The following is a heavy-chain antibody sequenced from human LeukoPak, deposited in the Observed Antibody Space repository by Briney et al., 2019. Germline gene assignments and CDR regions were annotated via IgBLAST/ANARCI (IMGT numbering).Heavy chain of an antibody. Sequence: AASVKVSCKASGYTFTGYYMHWVRQAPGQGLEWMGWINPNSGGTNYAQKFQGRVTMTRDTSISTAYMELSRLRSDDTAAYYCARDRSRYYYDSSGYPGFDYWGQGTLVTVSS. CDR2: INPNSGGT. V-gene: IGHV1-2*02. J-gene: IGHJ4*02. D-gene: IGHD3-22*01. CDR3: ARDRSRYYYDSSGYPGFDY. CDR1: GYTFTGYY.